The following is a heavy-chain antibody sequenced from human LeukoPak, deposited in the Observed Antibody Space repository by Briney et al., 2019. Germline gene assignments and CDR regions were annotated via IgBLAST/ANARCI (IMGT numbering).Heavy chain of an antibody. J-gene: IGHJ4*02. Sequence: SETLSLTCTVSGGSISSGSYHWSWIRQPPGKGLEWIGEINHSGSTNYNPSLRSRVTISVDTSKNQFSLKLSSVTAADTAVYYCARGRRWLHRTSGFDYWGQGTLVTVSS. CDR1: GGSISSGSYH. V-gene: IGHV4-39*07. CDR3: ARGRRWLHRTSGFDY. CDR2: INHSGST. D-gene: IGHD5-24*01.